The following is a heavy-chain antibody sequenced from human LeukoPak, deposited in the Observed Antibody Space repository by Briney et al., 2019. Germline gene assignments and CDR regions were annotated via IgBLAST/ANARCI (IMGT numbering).Heavy chain of an antibody. CDR3: ARTTEGYCRGRSCYSYYYYMDV. CDR2: IYHSGST. CDR1: GYSISSGYY. V-gene: IGHV4-38-2*02. Sequence: SETLSLTCTVSGYSISSGYYWVWIRQPPGKGLEWIGSIYHSGSTNYNPSLKSRVTISVDTSKNQFSLKLSSVTAADTAVYYCARTTEGYCRGRSCYSYYYYMDVWGKGTTVTVSS. J-gene: IGHJ6*03. D-gene: IGHD2-15*01.